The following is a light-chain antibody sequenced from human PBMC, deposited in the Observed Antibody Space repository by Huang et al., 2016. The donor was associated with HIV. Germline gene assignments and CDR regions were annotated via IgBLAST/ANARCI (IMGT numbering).Light chain of an antibody. Sequence: DIQMTQSPSTLSASAGDRVTITCRASQSISNWLAWYQKKPGKAPKLLIYKASSLESGVPSRFSGSGSGTEFTLTISSLQPDDFATYYCQQYNSYSPWTFGQGTKVEIK. V-gene: IGKV1-5*03. CDR3: QQYNSYSPWT. J-gene: IGKJ1*01. CDR1: QSISNW. CDR2: KAS.